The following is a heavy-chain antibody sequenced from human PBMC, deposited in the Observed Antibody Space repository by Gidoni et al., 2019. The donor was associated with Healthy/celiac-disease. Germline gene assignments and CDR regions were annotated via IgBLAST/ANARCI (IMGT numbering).Heavy chain of an antibody. CDR2: ISAYNGNT. CDR1: GYTFPSSV. V-gene: IGHV1-18*01. CDR3: ARDAGEIVVVPAAHHFDY. J-gene: IGHJ4*02. Sequence: QVPLVQSVAEVKNPWASVKFSCNASGYTFPSSVISWVRQYPGQGLEWMGWISAYNGNTNYAQKLQGRVTMTTDTSTSTAYMELRSLRSDDTAVYYCARDAGEIVVVPAAHHFDYWGQGTLVTVSS. D-gene: IGHD2-2*01.